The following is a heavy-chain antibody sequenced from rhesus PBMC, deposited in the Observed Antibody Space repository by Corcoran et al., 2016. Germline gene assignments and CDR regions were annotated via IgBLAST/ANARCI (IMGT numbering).Heavy chain of an antibody. D-gene: IGHD2-2*01. CDR2: ITDSGST. J-gene: IGHJ6*01. CDR1: GYSISSGYY. V-gene: IGHV4-122*02. CDR3: AREGSGLDS. Sequence: VQLQESGPGLVKPSETLALTCAVSGYSISSGYYWNWIRQPPGKGLDWIGYITDSGSTSYNPSLKSRVTISRDTSKNQFSLKLSSVTAADTAVYYCAREGSGLDSWGQGVVAIVSS.